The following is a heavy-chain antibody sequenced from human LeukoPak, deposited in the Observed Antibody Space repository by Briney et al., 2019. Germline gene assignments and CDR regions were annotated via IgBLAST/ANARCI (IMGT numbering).Heavy chain of an antibody. J-gene: IGHJ6*03. CDR1: GYTFTNYG. D-gene: IGHD1-26*01. CDR2: ISAYNGNT. CDR3: ARGVSGAYYYYYMDV. V-gene: IGHV1-18*01. Sequence: ASVKVSCKASGYTFTNYGISWVRQAPGQGLEWMGWISAYNGNTNYAQKLQGRVTMTRDTSISTAYMELSSLRSDDSAVYYCARGVSGAYYYYYMDVWGKGTTVTVSS.